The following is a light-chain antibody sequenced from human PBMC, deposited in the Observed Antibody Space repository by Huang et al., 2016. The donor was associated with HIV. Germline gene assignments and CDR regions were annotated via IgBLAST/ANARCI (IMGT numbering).Light chain of an antibody. J-gene: IGKJ2*01. CDR2: LTS. V-gene: IGKV2-28*01. Sequence: DVVMTQSPLSLPVNPGEPASISCRSSQSLLHSNGENYLNWYMQKPGQSQQLLIYLTSNRTAGIPNRFNGSGSDTDFTVKNNRKEAAEVGVYYCMQNLKTPQYTFGQGTKLEIK. CDR3: MQNLKTPQYT. CDR1: QSLLHSNGENY.